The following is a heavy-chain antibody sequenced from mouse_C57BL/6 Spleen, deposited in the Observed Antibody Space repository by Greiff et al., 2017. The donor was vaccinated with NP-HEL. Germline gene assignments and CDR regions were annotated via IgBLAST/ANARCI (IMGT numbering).Heavy chain of an antibody. CDR3: VRQGTVVATRDYAMDY. CDR2: IRSKSNNYAT. V-gene: IGHV10-1*01. J-gene: IGHJ4*01. D-gene: IGHD1-1*01. CDR1: GFSFNTYA. Sequence: EVQLVESGGGLVQPKGSLKLSCAASGFSFNTYAMNWVRQAPGKGLEWVARIRSKSNNYATYYADSVKDRFTISRDDSESMLYLQMNNLKTEDTAMYYGVRQGTVVATRDYAMDYWGQGTSVTVSS.